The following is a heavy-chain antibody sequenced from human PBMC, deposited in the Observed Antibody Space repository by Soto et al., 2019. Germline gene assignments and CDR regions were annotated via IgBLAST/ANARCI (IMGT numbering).Heavy chain of an antibody. CDR2: ISGSGNII. V-gene: IGHV3-48*03. D-gene: IGHD2-2*01. CDR1: EFTFSTYE. Sequence: AGSLRLSCGTSEFTFSTYEMNWVRQAPGKGLEWVSYISGSGNIIYYADSVKGRFTISRDNAKSSLSLQMDSLRAEDTAVYYCVRRYCSSTSCTFDYWGQGTLVTVSS. CDR3: VRRYCSSTSCTFDY. J-gene: IGHJ4*02.